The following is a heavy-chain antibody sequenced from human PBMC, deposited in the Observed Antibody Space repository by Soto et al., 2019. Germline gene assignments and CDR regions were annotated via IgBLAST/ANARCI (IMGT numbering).Heavy chain of an antibody. J-gene: IGHJ5*02. CDR1: GFNFGAFS. Sequence: EVQLVESGGGLVKPGESLRLSCTASGFNFGAFSLSWVRQAPGKGLEWVSSIDPTSTEIHYADSVEGRFSVYRDSTKNSLYLQMISLRFEDTGVYYCARDYLTGDPREAFDPWGQGTLVTVSS. D-gene: IGHD7-27*01. CDR2: IDPTSTEI. CDR3: ARDYLTGDPREAFDP. V-gene: IGHV3-21*01.